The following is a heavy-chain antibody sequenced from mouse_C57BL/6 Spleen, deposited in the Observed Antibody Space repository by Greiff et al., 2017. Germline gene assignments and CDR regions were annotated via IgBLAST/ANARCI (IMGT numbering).Heavy chain of an antibody. CDR3: ARYNYCSPDWYFDV. D-gene: IGHD1-1*01. Sequence: QVQLQQPGAELVKPGASVKMSCKASGYTFTSYWITWVKQRPGQGLEWIGDIYPGSGSTNYNEKFKSKATLTVDTSSSTAYMQLSSLTSEDSAVYYCARYNYCSPDWYFDVWGTGTTVTVSS. CDR1: GYTFTSYW. V-gene: IGHV1-55*01. CDR2: IYPGSGST. J-gene: IGHJ1*03.